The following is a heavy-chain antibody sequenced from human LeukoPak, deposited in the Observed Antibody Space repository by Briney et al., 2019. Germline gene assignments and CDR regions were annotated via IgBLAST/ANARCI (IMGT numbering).Heavy chain of an antibody. J-gene: IGHJ4*02. CDR3: ARDERNQEFYYDSSGYSPDY. Sequence: ASVKVSCKASGYTFTGYYMHWVRQAPGQGLEWMGWINPKSGGTNSAQKFQGRVTMTRDTSISTAYMELTRLRSDDTAMYYCARDERNQEFYYDSSGYSPDYWGQGTLVTVSS. D-gene: IGHD3-22*01. V-gene: IGHV1-2*02. CDR2: INPKSGGT. CDR1: GYTFTGYY.